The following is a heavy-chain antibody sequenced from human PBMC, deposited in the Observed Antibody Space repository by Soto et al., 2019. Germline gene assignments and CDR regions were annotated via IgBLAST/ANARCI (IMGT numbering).Heavy chain of an antibody. CDR2: IIPIFGTA. CDR3: ALHYSSVSNYSYYGMDV. D-gene: IGHD3-10*01. J-gene: IGHJ6*02. Sequence: QVQLVQSGAEVKKPGSSVKVSCKASGGTFSSYAISWVRQAPGQGLEWMGGIIPIFGTADYAQKFQGRVTTTADEATSTDYLELSSMRSEETAVYYGALHYSSVSNYSYYGMDVWGQGTTVTVSS. V-gene: IGHV1-69*12. CDR1: GGTFSSYA.